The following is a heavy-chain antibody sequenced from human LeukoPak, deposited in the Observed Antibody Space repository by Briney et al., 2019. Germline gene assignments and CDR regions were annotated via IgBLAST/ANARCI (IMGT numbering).Heavy chain of an antibody. Sequence: GGSLRLSCAASGFTFSSYAMTWVRQAPGKGLGWVSGISGSGGSTYYADSVKGRFTISRDNSKNTLYLQMNSLRAEDTAVYYCARDPYCSGGSCTRWFDPWGQGTLVTVSS. V-gene: IGHV3-23*01. J-gene: IGHJ5*02. CDR1: GFTFSSYA. D-gene: IGHD2-15*01. CDR2: ISGSGGST. CDR3: ARDPYCSGGSCTRWFDP.